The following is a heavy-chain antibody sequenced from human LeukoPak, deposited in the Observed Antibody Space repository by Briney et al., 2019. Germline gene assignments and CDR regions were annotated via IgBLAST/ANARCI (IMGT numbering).Heavy chain of an antibody. Sequence: SETLSLTCAVSGGSISSGGYSWGRTRQPPGKGLEWIGYIYYTGSTFYSPSLKSRLTISVDTSKNQFSLKLSSVTAADTAVYYCARCLVYSNFDYWGQGTLVTVSS. CDR3: ARCLVYSNFDY. V-gene: IGHV4-30-4*07. J-gene: IGHJ4*02. CDR2: IYYTGST. D-gene: IGHD4-11*01. CDR1: GGSISSGGYS.